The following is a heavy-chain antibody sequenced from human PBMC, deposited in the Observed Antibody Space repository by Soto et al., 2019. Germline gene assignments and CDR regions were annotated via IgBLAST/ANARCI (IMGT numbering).Heavy chain of an antibody. D-gene: IGHD1-26*01. CDR2: MSYDGSNK. CDR3: AKGGGSYYRHPRIDH. V-gene: IGHV3-30*18. J-gene: IGHJ4*02. Sequence: QVQLVESGGGVVQPGRSLRLSCAASGFTFSTYGMHWVRQAPGKGLEWAAVMSYDGSNKYYADSVRGRFTISRDNSKNTLYLQMNSLRVEDTAVYYCAKGGGSYYRHPRIDHWGQGTLLTVSS. CDR1: GFTFSTYG.